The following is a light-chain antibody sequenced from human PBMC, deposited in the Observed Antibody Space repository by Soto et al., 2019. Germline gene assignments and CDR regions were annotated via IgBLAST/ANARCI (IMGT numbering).Light chain of an antibody. V-gene: IGKV3-20*01. CDR2: GAS. CDR1: QSISSSF. J-gene: IGKJ5*01. CDR3: QQYDNSPIT. Sequence: EFMLTQSPGTLSLSPGERASLSCGASQSISSSFLAWYQQKPGQAPRLLIYGASSRATGIPDRFSGTGSETDFTLTISRLEPEDFAVYYCQQYDNSPITFGQGTRLEIK.